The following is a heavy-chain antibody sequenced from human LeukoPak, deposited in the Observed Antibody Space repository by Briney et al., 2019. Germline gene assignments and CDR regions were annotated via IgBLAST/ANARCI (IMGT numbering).Heavy chain of an antibody. CDR1: GGTFSSYA. CDR3: ARGDGYKYYYYYMDV. V-gene: IGHV1-69*05. CDR2: IIPIFGTA. Sequence: ASVKVSCKASGGTFSSYAISWVRQAPGQGLEWMGGIIPIFGTANYAQEFQGRVTITTDESMSTAYMELSSLRSEDTAVYYCARGDGYKYYYYYMDVWGKGTTVTVSS. J-gene: IGHJ6*03. D-gene: IGHD5-24*01.